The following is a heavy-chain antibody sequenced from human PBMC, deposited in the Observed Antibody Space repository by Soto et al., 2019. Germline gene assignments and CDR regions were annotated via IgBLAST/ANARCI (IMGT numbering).Heavy chain of an antibody. D-gene: IGHD3-22*01. CDR3: ARAPYYYDSSGYYSYYFDY. V-gene: IGHV3-11*01. CDR2: ISSSGSTI. Sequence: PGGSLRLSCAASGFTFSDYYMSWIRQAPGKGLEWVSYISSSGSTIYYADSVKGRFTISRDNAKNSLYLQMNSLRAEDTAVYYCARAPYYYDSSGYYSYYFDYWGQGPLVTVSS. J-gene: IGHJ4*02. CDR1: GFTFSDYY.